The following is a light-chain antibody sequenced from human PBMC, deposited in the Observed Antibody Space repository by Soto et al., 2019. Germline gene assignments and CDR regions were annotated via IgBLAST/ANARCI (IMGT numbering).Light chain of an antibody. CDR2: YAY. J-gene: IGKJ3*01. CDR3: QQYNNWPPGAT. Sequence: DIVMTQSPATLSVSPGERATLSCMASLTVNTNLSWYQQKPGQAPRLLIYYAYTRATGIPARFSGSGSVKEFALTIISVKSEDSAFYYCQQYNNWPPGATCGPGTKVDIK. CDR1: LTVNTN. V-gene: IGKV3-15*01.